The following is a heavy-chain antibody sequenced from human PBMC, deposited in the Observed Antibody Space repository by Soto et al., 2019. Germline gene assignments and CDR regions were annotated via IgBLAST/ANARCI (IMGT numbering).Heavy chain of an antibody. D-gene: IGHD6-13*01. CDR2: INAGNGNT. Sequence: GASVKVSCKASGYTFTSYAMHWVRQAPGQRLEWMGWINAGNGNTKYSQKFQGRVTITRDTSASTAYMELSSLRSEDTAVYYCARAAPRIAAAGPLYYYYYGMDVWGQGTTVTVSS. J-gene: IGHJ6*02. CDR3: ARAAPRIAAAGPLYYYYYGMDV. V-gene: IGHV1-3*01. CDR1: GYTFTSYA.